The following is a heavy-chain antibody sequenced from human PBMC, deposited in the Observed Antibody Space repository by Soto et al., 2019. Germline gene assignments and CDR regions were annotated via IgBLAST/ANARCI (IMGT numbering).Heavy chain of an antibody. CDR2: IYYTGST. J-gene: IGHJ5*02. V-gene: IGHV4-61*01. CDR1: GGSVSSGTYY. D-gene: IGHD2-2*01. CDR3: ARSIGCISPSCYFSWFDP. Sequence: QVQLQESGPGLVKPSETLSLTCTVSGGSVSSGTYYWSWIRQPPGEGLEWIGHIYYTGSTNYNPYLTSRVTISVDTSKNQLSLKLNSATAADTAVYYCARSIGCISPSCYFSWFDPWGQGTLVTVSS.